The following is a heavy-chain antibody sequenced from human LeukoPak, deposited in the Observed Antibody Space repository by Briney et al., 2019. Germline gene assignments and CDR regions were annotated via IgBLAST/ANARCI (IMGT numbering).Heavy chain of an antibody. CDR1: GGSISSYY. J-gene: IGHJ6*03. D-gene: IGHD3-3*01. CDR3: ARTAYYDFCSGYYSPYYYYYYMDV. Sequence: KSSETLSLTCTVSGGSISSYYWSWIRQPPGKGLEWIGYIYTSGSTNYNPSLKSRVTISVDTSKNQFSLKLSSVTAADTAVYYCARTAYYDFCSGYYSPYYYYYYMDVWGKGTTVTVSS. V-gene: IGHV4-4*09. CDR2: IYTSGST.